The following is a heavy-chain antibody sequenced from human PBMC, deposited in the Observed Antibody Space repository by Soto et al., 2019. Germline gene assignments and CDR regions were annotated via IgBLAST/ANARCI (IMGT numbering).Heavy chain of an antibody. CDR1: GFTFSSYA. V-gene: IGHV3-23*01. CDR3: AKDRINSGSEDAFDI. CDR2: ISGSDGST. Sequence: GGSLRLSCAASGFTFSSYAMSWVRQAPGKGLEWVSAISGSDGSTYYADSVKGRFTISRDTSKNTLYLQMNSLRAEGTAVYYGAKDRINSGSEDAFDIWGQGTMVTVSS. D-gene: IGHD1-26*01. J-gene: IGHJ3*02.